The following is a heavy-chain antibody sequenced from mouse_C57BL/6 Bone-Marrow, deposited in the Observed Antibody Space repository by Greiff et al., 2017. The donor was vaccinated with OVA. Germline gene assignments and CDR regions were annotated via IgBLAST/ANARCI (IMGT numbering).Heavy chain of an antibody. CDR3: ARGGLDYYGSSYLYYAMDY. CDR2: IYPGDGDT. Sequence: QVQLQQSGAELVKPGASVKISCKASGYAFSSYWMNWVKQRPGKGLEWIGQIYPGDGDTNYNGKFKGKATLTADQSSSTAYMQLSSLTSEDSAVYFCARGGLDYYGSSYLYYAMDYWGQGTSVTVSS. CDR1: GYAFSSYW. J-gene: IGHJ4*01. D-gene: IGHD1-1*01. V-gene: IGHV1-80*01.